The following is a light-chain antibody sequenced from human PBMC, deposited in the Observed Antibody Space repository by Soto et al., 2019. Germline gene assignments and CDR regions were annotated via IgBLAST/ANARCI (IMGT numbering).Light chain of an antibody. CDR2: DAS. Sequence: EIVLTQSPATVSLSPGERATLSCWASQSLSSYLAWYQQKPGQAPRLLIYDASNRANGIPARFTGSGSGTDFTLTISSLEPEDFAVYSCQQRAGWPPTFGGGTKVDIK. CDR3: QQRAGWPPT. CDR1: QSLSSY. V-gene: IGKV3-11*01. J-gene: IGKJ4*01.